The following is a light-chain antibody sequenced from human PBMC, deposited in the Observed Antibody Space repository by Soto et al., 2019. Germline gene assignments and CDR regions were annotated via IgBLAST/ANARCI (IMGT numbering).Light chain of an antibody. CDR2: AAS. J-gene: IGKJ3*01. V-gene: IGKV1-27*01. CDR1: QGIRNF. Sequence: DIQMTQSPTSLSASVGDRVTITCRASQGIRNFVAWYQQKPGKAPKLLIYAASNLQSGVPSRFSGSRSGTDFTLTINSLQPEDVATYSCQKYSSVPVFGPGTKVEIK. CDR3: QKYSSVPV.